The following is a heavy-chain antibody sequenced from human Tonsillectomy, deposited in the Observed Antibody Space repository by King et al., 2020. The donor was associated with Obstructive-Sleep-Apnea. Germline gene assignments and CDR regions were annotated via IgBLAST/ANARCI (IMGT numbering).Heavy chain of an antibody. CDR3: AKAPYCSSTSCYADY. CDR2: ISYDGSNK. Sequence: VQLVESGGGVVQPGRSLRLSCAASGFTFSSYGMHWVRQAPGKGLEWVAVISYDGSNKYYADSVKGRFTISRDNSKNTLYLQMNSLRAEDTAVYYCAKAPYCSSTSCYADYWGQGTLVTVSS. D-gene: IGHD2-2*01. V-gene: IGHV3-30*18. J-gene: IGHJ4*02. CDR1: GFTFSSYG.